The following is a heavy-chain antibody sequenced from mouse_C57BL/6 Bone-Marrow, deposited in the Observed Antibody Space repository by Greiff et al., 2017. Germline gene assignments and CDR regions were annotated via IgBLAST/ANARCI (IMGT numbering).Heavy chain of an antibody. CDR1: GFNITDYY. J-gene: IGHJ3*01. Sequence: VQLQEPGAELVRPGASVKLSCTASGFNITDYYMHWVKQRPEQGLEWIGRIDPEDGDTEYTPKFQGKATLTVDTSSNTAYLQLSSLTSEDTAVYYGTTYVYYGYSAWFAYWGQGTMVTVSA. CDR2: IDPEDGDT. V-gene: IGHV14-1*01. D-gene: IGHD2-2*01. CDR3: TTYVYYGYSAWFAY.